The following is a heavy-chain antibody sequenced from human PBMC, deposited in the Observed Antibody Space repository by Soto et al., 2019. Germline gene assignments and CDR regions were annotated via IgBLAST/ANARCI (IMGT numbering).Heavy chain of an antibody. CDR1: GFTFSSYG. D-gene: IGHD3-3*01. CDR3: ARVGYDFWSGYYSNYYGMDV. Sequence: QVQLVESGGGVVQPGRSLRLSCAASGFTFSSYGMHWVRQAPGKGLEGVAVIWYDGSNKYYADSVKGRFTISGDNSKSTPYLQMNSLRAEDTAVYYCARVGYDFWSGYYSNYYGMDVWGQGTTVTVSS. J-gene: IGHJ6*02. CDR2: IWYDGSNK. V-gene: IGHV3-33*01.